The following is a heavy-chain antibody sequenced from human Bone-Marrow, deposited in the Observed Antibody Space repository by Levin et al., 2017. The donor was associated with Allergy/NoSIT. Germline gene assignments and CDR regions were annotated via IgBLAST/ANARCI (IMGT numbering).Heavy chain of an antibody. CDR2: IYYSGST. J-gene: IGHJ5*02. Sequence: SSETLSLTCTVSGGSISSYYWSWIRQPPGKGLEWIGYIYYSGSTNYNPSLKSRVTISVDTSKNQFSLKLSSVTAADTAVYYCAREAEYNWFDPWGQGTLVTVSS. V-gene: IGHV4-59*01. CDR1: GGSISSYY. CDR3: AREAEYNWFDP.